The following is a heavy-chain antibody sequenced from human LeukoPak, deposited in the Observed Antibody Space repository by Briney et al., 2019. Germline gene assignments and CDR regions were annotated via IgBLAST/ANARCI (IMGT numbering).Heavy chain of an antibody. Sequence: PGGSLRLSCAASGFTFSSYAMHWVRQAPGKGLEWVAVISYDGSNKYYADSVKGRFTISRDNSKNTLYLQMNSLRAEDTAVYYCATGGVVVGAGFDYWGQGTLVTVSS. CDR3: ATGGVVVGAGFDY. D-gene: IGHD1-26*01. J-gene: IGHJ4*02. CDR1: GFTFSSYA. CDR2: ISYDGSNK. V-gene: IGHV3-30*04.